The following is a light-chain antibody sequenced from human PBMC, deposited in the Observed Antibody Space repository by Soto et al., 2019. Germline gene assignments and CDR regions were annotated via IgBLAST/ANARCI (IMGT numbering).Light chain of an antibody. CDR2: EGS. CDR3: CSYAGSRGVV. Sequence: QSVLTQPASVSGSPGQSITISCTGTSSDVGSYNLVSWYQQHPGKAPKLMIYEGSKRPSGVSNRFSGSKSGNTASLTLSGLQAEYEADYYCCSYAGSRGVVFGGGTKVTVL. V-gene: IGLV2-23*01. J-gene: IGLJ2*01. CDR1: SSDVGSYNL.